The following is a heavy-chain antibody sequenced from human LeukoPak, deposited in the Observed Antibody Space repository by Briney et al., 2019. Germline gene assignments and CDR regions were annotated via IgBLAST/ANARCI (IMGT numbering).Heavy chain of an antibody. CDR1: GFSLSTSGMC. J-gene: IGHJ5*02. Sequence: SGPTLVNPTQTLTLTCTFSGFSLSTSGMCVSWIRQPPGKALEWLARIDWDDDKYYSTSLKTRLTISKDTSKNQVVLTMTNMDPVDTATYYCARIRVGYYDNSGHRSAFDPWGQGTLVTVSS. D-gene: IGHD3-22*01. CDR2: IDWDDDK. CDR3: ARIRVGYYDNSGHRSAFDP. V-gene: IGHV2-70*11.